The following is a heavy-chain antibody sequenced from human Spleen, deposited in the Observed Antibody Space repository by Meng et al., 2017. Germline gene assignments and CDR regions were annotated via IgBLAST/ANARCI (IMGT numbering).Heavy chain of an antibody. D-gene: IGHD6-13*01. CDR1: GFSFSTYF. V-gene: IGHV3-7*01. CDR2: IKQDGSEK. Sequence: GESLKISCAASGFSFSTYFMSWVRQTPGKGLEWVANIKQDGSEKYYVDSVKGRFTISRDNAKNSLYLQMNSLRAEDTAVYYCARGSSSWYYFDYWGQGTLVTVSS. J-gene: IGHJ4*02. CDR3: ARGSSSWYYFDY.